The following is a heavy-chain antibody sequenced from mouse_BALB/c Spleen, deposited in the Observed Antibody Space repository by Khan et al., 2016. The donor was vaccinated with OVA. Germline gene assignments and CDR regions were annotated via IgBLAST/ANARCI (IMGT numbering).Heavy chain of an antibody. CDR1: GFSLDKYS. D-gene: IGHD2-4*01. CDR2: IWSAGST. Sequence: QVQLKQSGPGLVQPSQSLSITCTVSGFSLDKYSVHWIRQSPGKGLEWLGVIWSAGSTDYNAAFISRLTITKDNSRSQVFFKVNSLQPNDTAIYYCARRGYDYGRGALFAYGGQGTLVTVSA. V-gene: IGHV2-2*02. CDR3: ARRGYDYGRGALFAY. J-gene: IGHJ3*01.